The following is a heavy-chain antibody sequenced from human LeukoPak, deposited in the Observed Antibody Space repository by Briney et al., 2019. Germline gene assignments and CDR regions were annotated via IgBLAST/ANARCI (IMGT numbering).Heavy chain of an antibody. CDR3: ARGRAVTTGDDY. D-gene: IGHD4-17*01. CDR1: GGSINNY. Sequence: SETLSLTCTVSGGSINNYWGWIRQPAGKGLEWIGRIFSSGSTVYHPSLKSRVTMSVDTSRSSFSLKLTSVTAADTAVYYCARGRAVTTGDDYWGQGTLVTVSS. V-gene: IGHV4-4*07. J-gene: IGHJ4*02. CDR2: IFSSGST.